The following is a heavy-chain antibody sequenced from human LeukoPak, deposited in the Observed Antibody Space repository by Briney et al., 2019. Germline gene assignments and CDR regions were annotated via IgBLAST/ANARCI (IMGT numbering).Heavy chain of an antibody. CDR1: GYTFTSYY. D-gene: IGHD3-3*01. CDR2: INPSGGST. V-gene: IGHV1-46*01. J-gene: IGHJ4*02. CDR3: ARDVLDFWSGYSLDY. Sequence: ASVKFSCKASGYTFTSYYMHCVRQAPGQGLEWMGIINPSGGSTSYAQKFQGRVTMTRDTSTSTVYMELSSLRSEDTAVYYCARDVLDFWSGYSLDYWGQGNLVTVSS.